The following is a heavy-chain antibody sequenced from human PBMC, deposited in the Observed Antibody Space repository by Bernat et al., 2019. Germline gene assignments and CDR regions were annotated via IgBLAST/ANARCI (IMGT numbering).Heavy chain of an antibody. Sequence: EVQLVESGGGLVQPGGSLRLSCAASGFTFSSYWMHWVRQAPGKGLVWVSRINSDGSSTSYADSVKGRFTISRDNAKNTLYLQMNSLRAEDTAVYYCARDHGSFWYSSSSLIDYWGQGTLVTVSS. J-gene: IGHJ4*02. CDR2: INSDGSST. CDR1: GFTFSSYW. V-gene: IGHV3-74*01. D-gene: IGHD6-6*01. CDR3: ARDHGSFWYSSSSLIDY.